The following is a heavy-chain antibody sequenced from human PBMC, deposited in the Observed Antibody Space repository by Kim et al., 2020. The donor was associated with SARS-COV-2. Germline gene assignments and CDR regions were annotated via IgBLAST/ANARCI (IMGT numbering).Heavy chain of an antibody. Sequence: NFQDRVTITRDTSASSAYMELSSLRSEDTAVYYCASEGGSSGRTQDGMDVWGQGTTVTVSS. D-gene: IGHD3-10*01. J-gene: IGHJ6*02. CDR3: ASEGGSSGRTQDGMDV. V-gene: IGHV1-3*01.